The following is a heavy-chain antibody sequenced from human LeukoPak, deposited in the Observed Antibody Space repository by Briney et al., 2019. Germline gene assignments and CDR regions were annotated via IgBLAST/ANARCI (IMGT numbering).Heavy chain of an antibody. V-gene: IGHV1-46*01. J-gene: IGHJ6*02. D-gene: IGHD3-10*01. CDR3: ARDREEGSYYYYGMDV. Sequence: ASVKVSCKASGYTFTSYYMHWVRQAPGQGLEWMGIINPSGGSTSYAQKFQGRVTMTRDTSTSTVYMELSSLRSEDTAVYYCARDREEGSYYYYGMDVWGQGTAVTVSS. CDR1: GYTFTSYY. CDR2: INPSGGST.